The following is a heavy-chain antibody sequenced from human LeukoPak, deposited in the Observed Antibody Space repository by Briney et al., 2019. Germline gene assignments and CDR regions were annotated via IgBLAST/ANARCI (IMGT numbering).Heavy chain of an antibody. Sequence: SVKVSCKASGFTFTSSAMQWVRQARGQRLEWIGWIVVGSGNTNYAQKFQERVTITRDMSISTAYMELSSLKSEDTAVYYCARGLGRRGKGVKQTYYFDYWGQGTLVTVSS. V-gene: IGHV1-58*02. CDR2: IVVGSGNT. D-gene: IGHD2-8*01. CDR1: GFTFTSSA. J-gene: IGHJ4*02. CDR3: ARGLGRRGKGVKQTYYFDY.